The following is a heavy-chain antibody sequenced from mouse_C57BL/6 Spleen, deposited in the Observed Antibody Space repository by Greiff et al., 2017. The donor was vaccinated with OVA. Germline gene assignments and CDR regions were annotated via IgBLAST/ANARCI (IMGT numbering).Heavy chain of an antibody. CDR1: GYTFTSYW. Sequence: VQLQQPGAELVMPGASVKLSCKASGYTFTSYWMHWVKQRPGQGLEWIGEIDPSDSYTNYNQKFKGKSTLTVDKSSSTAYMQLSSLTSEDAAVYYCARRGGYWYFDVWGKGTTVTVSS. V-gene: IGHV1-69*01. J-gene: IGHJ1*03. CDR2: IDPSDSYT. CDR3: ARRGGYWYFDV.